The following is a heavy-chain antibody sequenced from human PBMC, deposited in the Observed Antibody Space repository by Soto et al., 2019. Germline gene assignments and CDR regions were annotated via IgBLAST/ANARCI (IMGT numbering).Heavy chain of an antibody. CDR3: ARIGKYYDFWSGYLNYFDY. D-gene: IGHD3-3*01. CDR1: GFTFSDYY. J-gene: IGHJ4*02. CDR2: ISSSGSTI. V-gene: IGHV3-11*01. Sequence: GGSLRLSCAASGFTFSDYYMSWIRQAPGKGLEWVSYISSSGSTIYYADSVKGRFTISRDNAKNSLYLQMNSLRAEDTAVYYCARIGKYYDFWSGYLNYFDYWGQGTLVTVSS.